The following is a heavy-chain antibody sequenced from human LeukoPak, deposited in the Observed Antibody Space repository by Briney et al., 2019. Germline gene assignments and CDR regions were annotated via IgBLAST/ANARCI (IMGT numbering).Heavy chain of an antibody. CDR1: GFTFSNAW. CDR2: IKSKTDGGTT. V-gene: IGHV3-15*01. CDR3: TTDIVVVPAMVDY. D-gene: IGHD2-2*01. Sequence: GGSLRLSCAASGFTFSNAWMSWVRQAPGKGLEWVGRIKSKTDGGTTDYAAPAKGRFTISRDDSKNTLYLQMNSLKTEDTAVYYCTTDIVVVPAMVDYWGQGTLVTVSS. J-gene: IGHJ4*02.